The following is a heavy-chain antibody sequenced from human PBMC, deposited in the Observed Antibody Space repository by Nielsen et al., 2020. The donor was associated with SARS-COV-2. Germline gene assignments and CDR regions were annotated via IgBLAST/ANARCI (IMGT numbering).Heavy chain of an antibody. CDR2: VFPGDSDT. V-gene: IGHV5-51*01. CDR1: GCSFNIYW. Sequence: GGSLRLSCKGSGCSFNIYWIAWVRQMPGKGLEWMGIVFPGDSDTRNSPSFQGQVTISADKSISTAYLQWSSLKASDTAMYYCARLGGVYDSGSKDAFDIWGQGTMVTVSS. CDR3: ARLGGVYDSGSKDAFDI. J-gene: IGHJ3*02. D-gene: IGHD3-10*01.